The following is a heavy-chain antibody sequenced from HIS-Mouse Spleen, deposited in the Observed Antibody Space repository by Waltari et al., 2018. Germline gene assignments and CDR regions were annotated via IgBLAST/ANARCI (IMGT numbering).Heavy chain of an antibody. CDR1: GGSISSSSYY. D-gene: IGHD6-13*01. V-gene: IGHV4-39*07. CDR2: IYYSGST. Sequence: QLQLQESGPGLVKPSETLSLTCTVSGGSISSSSYYWGWSRQPPRKGLEWIGSIYYSGSTDSNPSLKSRVTISVDTPKSQFSLKLSSVTAADTAVYYCAREIPYSSSWYDWYFDLWGRGTLVTVSS. J-gene: IGHJ2*01. CDR3: AREIPYSSSWYDWYFDL.